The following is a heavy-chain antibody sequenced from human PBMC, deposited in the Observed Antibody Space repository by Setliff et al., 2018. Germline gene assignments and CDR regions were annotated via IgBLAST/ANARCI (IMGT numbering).Heavy chain of an antibody. CDR3: RFWSGYYKNDY. J-gene: IGHJ4*02. D-gene: IGHD3-3*01. V-gene: IGHV4-61*02. CDR2: IHASGSP. Sequence: KPSETLSLTCTVSGGSITSGSFYWSWIRQPAGKKLEWIGRIHASGSPDYNPSFKSRVTISRDTSTNQFSLKLSSVTAADTAVYYCRFWSGYYKNDYWGQGTLVTVSS. CDR1: GGSITSGSFY.